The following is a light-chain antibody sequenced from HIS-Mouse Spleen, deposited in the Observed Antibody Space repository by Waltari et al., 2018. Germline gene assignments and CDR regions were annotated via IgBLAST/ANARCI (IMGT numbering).Light chain of an antibody. J-gene: IGLJ1*01. V-gene: IGLV3-21*03. CDR1: NIGSKS. Sequence: SYVLTQPPSVSVAPGKTARITCGGNNIGSKSVHWYQQKPGQAPVLVVYDDSDRPSGIPGRFSGSNSGNTATLTISRVEAGDEADYYCQVWDSSSDHPYVFGTGTKVTVL. CDR2: DDS. CDR3: QVWDSSSDHPYV.